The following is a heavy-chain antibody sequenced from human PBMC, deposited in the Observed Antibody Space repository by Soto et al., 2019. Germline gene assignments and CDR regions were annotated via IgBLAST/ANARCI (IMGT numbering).Heavy chain of an antibody. D-gene: IGHD2-2*01. Sequence: QVQLVQSGAEVKKPGSSVKVSCKASGGTFSSYAISWVRQAPGQGLEWMGGIIPIFGTANYAQKFQGRVTITAAKSPSTAYMELSSLRSEGTAVYYCASEDIVVVPAGGGDYYYYGMDVWGRGATVTVSS. V-gene: IGHV1-69*06. CDR3: ASEDIVVVPAGGGDYYYYGMDV. CDR2: IIPIFGTA. CDR1: GGTFSSYA. J-gene: IGHJ6*02.